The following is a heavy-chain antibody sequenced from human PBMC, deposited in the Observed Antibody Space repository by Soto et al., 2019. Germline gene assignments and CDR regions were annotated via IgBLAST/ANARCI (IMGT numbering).Heavy chain of an antibody. J-gene: IGHJ5*02. Sequence: PSQTLSLTCVISGDSVSSNTASWNWVRQSPSRGLEWLGRTYSRSKWYNDYAVSVKSRIIINPDTSKNQFSLQLNSVTPEDTAVYYCAKGDNLGPKTGYAFDPWGQGILVTVS. V-gene: IGHV6-1*01. CDR1: GDSVSSNTAS. CDR2: TYSRSKWYN. D-gene: IGHD5-12*01. CDR3: AKGDNLGPKTGYAFDP.